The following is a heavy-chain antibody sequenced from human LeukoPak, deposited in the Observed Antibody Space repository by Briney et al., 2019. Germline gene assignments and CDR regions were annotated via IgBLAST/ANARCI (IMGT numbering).Heavy chain of an antibody. CDR2: NASDEGR. D-gene: IGHD5-24*01. CDR3: AHRREMALTGPTLSFDY. J-gene: IGHJ4*02. CDR1: GLSPSTPAGG. V-gene: IGHV2-5*02. Sequence: SGPTLVQPTQTLTLTCTVAGLSPSTPAGGVGWIRQPPGKALEWHALNASDEGRRYRPSLKSQIPITKDTSKSQVVLTVTNVDPVDTATYFCAHRREMALTGPTLSFDYWGQETRVTVPS.